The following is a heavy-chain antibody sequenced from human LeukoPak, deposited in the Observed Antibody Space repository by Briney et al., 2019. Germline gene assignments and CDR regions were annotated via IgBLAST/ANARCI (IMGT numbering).Heavy chain of an antibody. D-gene: IGHD4-17*01. CDR3: VRTFPTVTAYFDY. CDR2: IYHRGST. CDR1: GDSISRYY. V-gene: IGHV4-59*08. Sequence: SETLSLTCNVSGDSISRYYWSWIRQPPGKGLEWIGYIYHRGSTNYNPSLKSRVTISVDTSRNQFSLRLRSVTAADTAVYYCVRTFPTVTAYFDYWGQGTLVTVSS. J-gene: IGHJ4*02.